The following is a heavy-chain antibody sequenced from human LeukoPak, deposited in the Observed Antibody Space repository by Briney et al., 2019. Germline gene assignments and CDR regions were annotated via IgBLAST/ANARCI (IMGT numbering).Heavy chain of an antibody. J-gene: IGHJ4*02. CDR1: GGSFSGYY. CDR3: ARFGSSTSRYYFDY. D-gene: IGHD2-2*01. Sequence: SETLSLTCAVYGGSFSGYYWSWIRQPPGKGLEWIGEINHSGSTNYNPSLKSRVTISVDTSKNQFSLKLSTVTAADTAVYYCARFGSSTSRYYFDYWGQGTLVTVSS. V-gene: IGHV4-34*01. CDR2: INHSGST.